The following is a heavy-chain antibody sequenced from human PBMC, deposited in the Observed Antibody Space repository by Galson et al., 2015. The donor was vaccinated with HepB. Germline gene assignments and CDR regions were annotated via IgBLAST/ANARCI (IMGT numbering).Heavy chain of an antibody. Sequence: SLRLSCAASGFTFKNAWMSWVRQAPGKGLEWVSRIKSKTEGGTTDYAAPVKGRFTISRDDSEITLYLQMNSLKTEDTAVYYCTTLNLPWGNYPYTRDYWGQGTLVTVSS. CDR1: GFTFKNAW. CDR2: IKSKTEGGTT. J-gene: IGHJ4*02. V-gene: IGHV3-15*01. CDR3: TTLNLPWGNYPYTRDY. D-gene: IGHD3-16*01.